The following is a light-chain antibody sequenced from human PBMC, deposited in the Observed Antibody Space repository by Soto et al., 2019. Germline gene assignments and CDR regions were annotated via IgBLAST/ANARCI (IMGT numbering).Light chain of an antibody. CDR3: QQSYNTPQT. V-gene: IGKV1-39*01. Sequence: DIQLTQSPSSLSVSVGDRVTVTCRASQSISTYLNWYQQRPGKAPNLLIYAASNMQSGVPSRFSGNGSGTDFALTISSLQPEDFATYYCQQSYNTPQTFGQGTKVDI. J-gene: IGKJ1*01. CDR1: QSISTY. CDR2: AAS.